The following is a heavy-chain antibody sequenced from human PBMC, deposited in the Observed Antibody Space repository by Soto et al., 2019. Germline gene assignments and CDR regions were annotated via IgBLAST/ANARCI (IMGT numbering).Heavy chain of an antibody. J-gene: IGHJ4*02. CDR2: IKQDGSEK. CDR1: GFTFSSYW. CDR3: ARDRAYYDFWSGYPRFDY. D-gene: IGHD3-3*01. Sequence: GGSLRLSCAASGFTFSSYWMSWVRQAPGKGLEWVANIKQDGSEKYYVDSVKGRFTISRDNAKNSLYLQMNSLRAEDTAVYYCARDRAYYDFWSGYPRFDYWGQGTLVTVSS. V-gene: IGHV3-7*01.